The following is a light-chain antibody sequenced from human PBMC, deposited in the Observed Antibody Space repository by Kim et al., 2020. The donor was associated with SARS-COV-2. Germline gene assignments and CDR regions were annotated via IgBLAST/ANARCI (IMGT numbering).Light chain of an antibody. CDR3: QQSSGTPPT. CDR1: RSINKY. CDR2: AAS. Sequence: ADVGYRSTDNCRQSRSINKYLNWYQQKLGKAPKLLITAASSLQSGVPSRFSGSGSGTDCTLTISSRQPEDFATDFCQQSSGTPPTFGQGTKLEI. J-gene: IGKJ2*01. V-gene: IGKV1-39*01.